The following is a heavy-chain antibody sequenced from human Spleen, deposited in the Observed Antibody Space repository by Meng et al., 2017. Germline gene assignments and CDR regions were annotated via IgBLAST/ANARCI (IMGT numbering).Heavy chain of an antibody. CDR1: GFTFSSHE. V-gene: IGHV3-48*03. CDR3: ARIFGRQLKNSGTWYHVFDY. J-gene: IGHJ4*02. D-gene: IGHD5-12*01. CDR2: ISQTATIT. Sequence: GESLKISCAASGFTFSSHEMNWVRQAPGKGLEWVSYISQTATITQYADSVKDRFIISRDNAKNSLSLQMSSLRVEDTAVYYCARIFGRQLKNSGTWYHVFDYWGQGILVTVSS.